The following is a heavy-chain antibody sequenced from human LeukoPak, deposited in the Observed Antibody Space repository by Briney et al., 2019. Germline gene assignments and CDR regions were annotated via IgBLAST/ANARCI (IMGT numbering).Heavy chain of an antibody. CDR1: GGSFSGYY. CDR2: INHSGST. D-gene: IGHD3-10*01. V-gene: IGHV4-34*01. Sequence: SETLSLTCAVYGGSFSGYYWSWIRQPPGKGLEWIGEINHSGSTNYNPSLKSRVTISVDTSKKQFSLKLTSVTAADTAVYYCARAGGVTGFDYWGQGTLVTVSS. J-gene: IGHJ4*02. CDR3: ARAGGVTGFDY.